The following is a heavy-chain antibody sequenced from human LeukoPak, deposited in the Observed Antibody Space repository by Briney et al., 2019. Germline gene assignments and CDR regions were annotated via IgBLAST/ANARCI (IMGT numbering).Heavy chain of an antibody. V-gene: IGHV3-21*06. CDR2: ISTSGDST. J-gene: IGHJ4*02. CDR3: VKNGWLDY. CDR1: GFTFSSQN. D-gene: IGHD6-19*01. Sequence: GGSLRLSCADSGFTFSSQNMNWARQAPGKGLEWVAYISTSGDSTKYADSVEGRFTISRDNAENSLYLLMNSLRVEDTAVYYCVKNGWLDYWGQGILVTVSS.